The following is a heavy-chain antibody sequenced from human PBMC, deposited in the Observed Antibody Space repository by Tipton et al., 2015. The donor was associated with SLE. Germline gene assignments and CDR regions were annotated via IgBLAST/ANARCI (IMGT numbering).Heavy chain of an antibody. V-gene: IGHV3-33*01. J-gene: IGHJ4*02. CDR3: ARDHTLAYVDY. CDR2: IWYDGSNK. Sequence: SLRLSCAASGFTFSSYAMHWVRQAPGKGLEWVAVIWYDGSNKYYADSVKGRFTISRDNSKNTLYLQMNSLRAEDTAVYYCARDHTLAYVDYWGQGTLVTVSS. D-gene: IGHD3-3*02. CDR1: GFTFSSYA.